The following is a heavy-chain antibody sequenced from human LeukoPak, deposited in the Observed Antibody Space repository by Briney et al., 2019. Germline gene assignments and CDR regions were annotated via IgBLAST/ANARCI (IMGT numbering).Heavy chain of an antibody. CDR3: ARGPGGRSGYYPLEDYYYYYYMDV. D-gene: IGHD3-22*01. J-gene: IGHJ6*03. V-gene: IGHV1-2*02. CDR2: INPNSGGT. CDR1: GYTFTGYY. Sequence: ASVTVSCKASGYTFTGYYMHWVRQAPGQGLEWMGWINPNSGGTTYAQTFQGRVTMTRDTSISTAYMELSRLRSDDTAVYYCARGPGGRSGYYPLEDYYYYYYMDVWGKGTTVTVSS.